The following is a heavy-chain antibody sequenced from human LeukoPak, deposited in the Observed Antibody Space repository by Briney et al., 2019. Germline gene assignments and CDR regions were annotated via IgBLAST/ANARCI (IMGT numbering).Heavy chain of an antibody. CDR2: ISGGGTNT. J-gene: IGHJ4*02. CDR1: VFTFSTYV. D-gene: IGHD1-14*01. CDR3: AEGAGTYRVRGMTVDS. Sequence: PGGSLRLSCAPSVFTFSTYVMSWVRQAPGKGLEWVSAISGGGTNTYYADSVKGRFTISRDNAKNTLYLQMNSLRAEDTAVYFCAEGAGTYRVRGMTVDSWGQGTLVTVSS. V-gene: IGHV3-23*01.